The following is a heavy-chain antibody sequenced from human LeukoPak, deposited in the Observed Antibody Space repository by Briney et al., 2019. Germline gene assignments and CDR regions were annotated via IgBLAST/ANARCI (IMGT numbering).Heavy chain of an antibody. CDR1: GGSISSSSYY. D-gene: IGHD3-3*01. Sequence: SDTLSLTCTISGGSISSSSYYWSWIRQPPGKGLQWIGYIYYSGITNYNPSLKSRVTISVDTSKNQFSLKLSSVTAADTAVYYCARGRFLEWLFFDYWGQGTLVTVSS. CDR3: ARGRFLEWLFFDY. V-gene: IGHV4-61*01. CDR2: IYYSGIT. J-gene: IGHJ4*02.